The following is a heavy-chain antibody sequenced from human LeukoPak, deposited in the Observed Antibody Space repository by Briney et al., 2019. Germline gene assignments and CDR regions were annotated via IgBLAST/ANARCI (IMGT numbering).Heavy chain of an antibody. CDR2: ISGSGGST. CDR1: GFTFSSYA. V-gene: IGHV3-23*01. Sequence: GGSLRLSCAASGFTFSSYAMSWVRQAPGKGLEWVSAISGSGGSTYYADSVKGRFTISRDNSKNTLYLQMNSLRAEDTAVYYCARVLRYDNSGHDSFDIWGQGTMVIVSS. J-gene: IGHJ3*02. CDR3: ARVLRYDNSGHDSFDI. D-gene: IGHD3-22*01.